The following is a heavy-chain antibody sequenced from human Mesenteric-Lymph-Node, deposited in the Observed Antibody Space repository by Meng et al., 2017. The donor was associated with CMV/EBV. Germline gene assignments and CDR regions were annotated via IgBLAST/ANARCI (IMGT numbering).Heavy chain of an antibody. V-gene: IGHV1-2*06. CDR2: INPNSGGT. Sequence: CKASGYTFTGYYLHWVRQAPGQGLEWMGRINPNSGGTNYAQKFQGRVTMTRDTSISTAYMELSRLRSDDTAVYYCARGYSSSWSPDLWGQGTLVTVSS. CDR3: ARGYSSSWSPDL. J-gene: IGHJ4*02. CDR1: GYTFTGYY. D-gene: IGHD6-13*01.